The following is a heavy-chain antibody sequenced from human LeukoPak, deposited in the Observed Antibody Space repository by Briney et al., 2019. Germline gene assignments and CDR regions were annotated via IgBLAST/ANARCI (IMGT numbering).Heavy chain of an antibody. J-gene: IGHJ5*02. V-gene: IGHV4-31*03. CDR2: IYYSGST. CDR1: GGSINSGGYY. D-gene: IGHD4-17*01. Sequence: SETLSLTCTVSGGSINSGGYYWSWIRQHPGKGLEWIGYIYYSGSTYYNPSLKSRVTISVDTSKNQFSLKLSSVTAADTAVYYCARGSYYGDYGYNWFDPWGQGTLVTVSS. CDR3: ARGSYYGDYGYNWFDP.